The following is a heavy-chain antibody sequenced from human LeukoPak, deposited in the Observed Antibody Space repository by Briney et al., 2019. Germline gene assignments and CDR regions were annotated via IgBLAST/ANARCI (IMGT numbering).Heavy chain of an antibody. J-gene: IGHJ4*02. Sequence: SVKVSCKASGGTFTSYAISWVRQAPGQGLEWMGGIIPIFGTANYAQKFQGRVTITTDESTSTAYMELSSLRSEDTAVYYCARGEYSSGWCFDYWGQGTLVTVSS. CDR1: GGTFTSYA. V-gene: IGHV1-69*05. CDR2: IIPIFGTA. CDR3: ARGEYSSGWCFDY. D-gene: IGHD6-19*01.